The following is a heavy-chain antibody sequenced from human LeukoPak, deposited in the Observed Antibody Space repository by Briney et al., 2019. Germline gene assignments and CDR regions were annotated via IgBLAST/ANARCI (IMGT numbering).Heavy chain of an antibody. CDR3: AKDLMYSSSWSSDAFDI. CDR1: GFTFSSYG. D-gene: IGHD6-13*01. V-gene: IGHV3-30*02. Sequence: GGSLRLSCAASGFTFSSYGMHWVRQAPGKGLEWVAFIRYDGSNKYYADSVKGRFTISRDNSKNTLYLQMNSLRAEDTAVCYCAKDLMYSSSWSSDAFDIWGQGTMVTVSS. CDR2: IRYDGSNK. J-gene: IGHJ3*02.